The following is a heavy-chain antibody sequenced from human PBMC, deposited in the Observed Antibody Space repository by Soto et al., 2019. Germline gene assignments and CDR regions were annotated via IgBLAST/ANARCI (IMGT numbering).Heavy chain of an antibody. CDR2: ISDSGSTN. CDR3: ARGDYYHYGIDV. V-gene: IGHV3-11*01. CDR1: GFTFSDYY. J-gene: IGHJ6*02. Sequence: PGGSLRLSCAASGFTFSDYYMNWVRQSPGKGLEWVSSISDSGSTNYYADSVKGRFTISRDNAKNSIYLQMNNLGAEDTAAYYCARGDYYHYGIDVWGQGASVTVSS.